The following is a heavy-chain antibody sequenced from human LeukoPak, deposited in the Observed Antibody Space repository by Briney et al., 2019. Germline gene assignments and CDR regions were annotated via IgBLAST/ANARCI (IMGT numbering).Heavy chain of an antibody. CDR3: ARILRDTMVRGLIYNWFDP. D-gene: IGHD3-10*01. J-gene: IGHJ5*02. CDR1: GGPISSYY. V-gene: IGHV4-59*01. CDR2: IYYSGST. Sequence: SETLSLTCTVSGGPISSYYWSWIRQPPGKGLEWIGYIYYSGSTNYNPSLKSRVTISVDTSKNQFSLKLSSVTAADTAVYYCARILRDTMVRGLIYNWFDPWGQGTLVTVSS.